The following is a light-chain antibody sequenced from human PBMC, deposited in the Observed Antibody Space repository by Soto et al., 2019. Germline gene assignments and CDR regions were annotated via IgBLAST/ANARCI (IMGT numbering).Light chain of an antibody. V-gene: IGKV1-5*01. CDR1: QTINNK. CDR2: DGS. J-gene: IGKJ2*01. CDR3: QQYDTWSRYT. Sequence: EIEMTQSPSTLSVSAGDRVTITCRASQTINNKLAWYQKKPGKAPKLLIYDGSTLESGFPSRFSGSGSGTEFTLTIGSLQSDDFANYYCQQYDTWSRYTFGQGTKLDIK.